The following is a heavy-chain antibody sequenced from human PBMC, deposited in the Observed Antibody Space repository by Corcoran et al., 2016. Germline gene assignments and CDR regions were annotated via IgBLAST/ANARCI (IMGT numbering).Heavy chain of an antibody. CDR2: ISPGDSDT. D-gene: IGHD3-9*01. V-gene: IGHV5-51*01. Sequence: EVQLVQSGAEVKKPGESLKISCKGSGYSFTSYWISWVRQMHGKGLEWMGIISPGDSDTRYSPSFQGQVTISADKSISTAYLQWSSLKASDTAMYYCAILPHYDFLTNINSDYYYGMDVWGQGTPVTVSS. J-gene: IGHJ6*02. CDR3: AILPHYDFLTNINSDYYYGMDV. CDR1: GYSFTSYW.